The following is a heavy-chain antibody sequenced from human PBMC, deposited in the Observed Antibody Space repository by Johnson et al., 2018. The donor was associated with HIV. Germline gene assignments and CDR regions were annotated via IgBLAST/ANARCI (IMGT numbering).Heavy chain of an antibody. CDR3: AKVGRMTTVVTPGDAFDI. Sequence: VQLVESGGGLVQPGGSLRLSCAASGFTFSSYAMSWVRQAPGTGLEWVSAISGSGGSTYYADSVKGRFTISRDNSKNTLYLQMNSLRAEDTAVYYCAKVGRMTTVVTPGDAFDIWGQGTKVTVSS. J-gene: IGHJ3*02. CDR1: GFTFSSYA. D-gene: IGHD4-23*01. V-gene: IGHV3-23*04. CDR2: ISGSGGST.